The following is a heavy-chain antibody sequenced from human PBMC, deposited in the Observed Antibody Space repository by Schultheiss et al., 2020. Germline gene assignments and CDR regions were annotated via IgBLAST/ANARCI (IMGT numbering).Heavy chain of an antibody. CDR2: IYHSGST. Sequence: SATLSLTCAVSGGSISSGGYSWSWIRQPPGKGLEWIGYIYHSGSTYYNPSLKSRVTISVDRSKNQFSLKLSSVTAADTAVYYCASIVVSGGWFDPWGQGTLVTGSS. CDR3: ASIVVSGGWFDP. D-gene: IGHD2-21*01. V-gene: IGHV4-30-2*01. J-gene: IGHJ5*02. CDR1: GGSISSGGYS.